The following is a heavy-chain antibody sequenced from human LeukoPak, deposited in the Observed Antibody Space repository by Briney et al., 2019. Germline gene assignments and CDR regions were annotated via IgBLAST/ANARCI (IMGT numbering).Heavy chain of an antibody. Sequence: PSETLSLTCTVSGGSISSGGYYWSWIRQHPGKGLEWIGEINHSGSTNYNPSLKSRVTISIDTSKNQFSLKLSSVTAADTAVYYCARHGNDFWRGHYYYYMDVWGKGATVTVSS. CDR3: ARHGNDFWRGHYYYYMDV. CDR2: INHSGST. J-gene: IGHJ6*03. CDR1: GGSISSGGYY. D-gene: IGHD3-3*01. V-gene: IGHV4-39*01.